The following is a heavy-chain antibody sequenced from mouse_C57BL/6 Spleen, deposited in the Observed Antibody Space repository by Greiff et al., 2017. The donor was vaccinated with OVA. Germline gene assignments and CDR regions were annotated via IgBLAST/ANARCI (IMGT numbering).Heavy chain of an antibody. CDR3: ARSEDVTTVVDYFDY. CDR1: GYTFTEYT. V-gene: IGHV1-62-2*01. D-gene: IGHD1-1*01. CDR2: FYPGSGSI. Sequence: VQLQQSGPELVKPGASVKLSCKASGYTFTEYTIHWVKQRSGQGLEWIGWFYPGSGSIKYNEKFKGKATLTADKSSSTVYMELSRVTSEDSAVYFCARSEDVTTVVDYFDYWGQGTTLTVSS. J-gene: IGHJ2*01.